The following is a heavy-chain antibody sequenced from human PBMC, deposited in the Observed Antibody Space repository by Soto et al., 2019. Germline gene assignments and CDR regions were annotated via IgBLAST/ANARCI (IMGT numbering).Heavy chain of an antibody. V-gene: IGHV1-69*06. CDR1: GGTFSSYA. Sequence: QVQLVQSGAEVKKPGSSVKVSCKASGGTFSSYAISWVRQAPGQGLEWMGGIIPIFGTANYAQKFQGRVTITADKSTSTAYMELSSLRSEATAVYYCARQKQQLVLYYYGMDVWGQGTTVTVSS. CDR2: IIPIFGTA. J-gene: IGHJ6*02. D-gene: IGHD6-13*01. CDR3: ARQKQQLVLYYYGMDV.